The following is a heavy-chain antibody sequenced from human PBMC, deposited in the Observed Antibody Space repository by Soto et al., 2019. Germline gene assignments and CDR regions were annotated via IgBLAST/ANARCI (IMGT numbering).Heavy chain of an antibody. CDR1: GGSISSAGYY. CDR2: IYYTGTT. J-gene: IGHJ3*02. D-gene: IGHD3-22*01. Sequence: QVQLQESGPGLVKPSQTLSLTCAVSGGSISSAGYYWSWFRQHPGRGLEWIGYIYYTGTTYYNPSLQSRIPLSVDTSKNQFSLKLISVTAADAAMYYCARDYDSSGSPNDAFDIWGQGTMVTVSS. CDR3: ARDYDSSGSPNDAFDI. V-gene: IGHV4-31*11.